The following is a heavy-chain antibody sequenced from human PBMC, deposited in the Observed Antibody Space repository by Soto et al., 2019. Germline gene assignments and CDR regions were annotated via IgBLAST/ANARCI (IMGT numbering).Heavy chain of an antibody. CDR3: ARERRYYYDSSGVIDY. CDR2: INHSGST. CDR1: GGSFSGYY. D-gene: IGHD3-22*01. Sequence: QVQLQQWGAGLLKPSETLSLTCAVYGGSFSGYYWSWIRQPPGKGLEWIGEINHSGSTNYNPSRKSRVTISVDTSKNQFSLKLSSVTAADTAVYYCARERRYYYDSSGVIDYWGQGTLVTVSS. V-gene: IGHV4-34*01. J-gene: IGHJ4*02.